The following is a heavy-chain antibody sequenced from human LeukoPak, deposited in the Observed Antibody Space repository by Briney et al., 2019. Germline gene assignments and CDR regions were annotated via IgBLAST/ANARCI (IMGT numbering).Heavy chain of an antibody. CDR3: VGGTDAFDI. J-gene: IGHJ3*02. Sequence: SETLSLTCTVSGGSISSSSYYWGWIRQPPGKGLEWIGSIYYSGSTYYNPPLKSRVTISVDTSKNQFSLKLSSVTAADTAVYYCVGGTDAFDIWGQGTMVTVSS. D-gene: IGHD6-19*01. V-gene: IGHV4-39*07. CDR1: GGSISSSSYY. CDR2: IYYSGST.